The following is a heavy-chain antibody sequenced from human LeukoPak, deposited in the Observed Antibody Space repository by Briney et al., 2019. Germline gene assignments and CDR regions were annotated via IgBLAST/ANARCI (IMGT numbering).Heavy chain of an antibody. CDR2: ISGSGGST. J-gene: IGHJ4*02. D-gene: IGHD5-24*01. CDR3: ARGGYNTYYFDY. Sequence: PGGSLRLSCAASGFTFSTYAMSWVRQAPGKGLEWVSTISGSGGSTYYADSVKGRFTISRDNSKNTLYLQMNTLRAEDTAVHYCARGGYNTYYFDYWGQGALVTVSS. CDR1: GFTFSTYA. V-gene: IGHV3-23*01.